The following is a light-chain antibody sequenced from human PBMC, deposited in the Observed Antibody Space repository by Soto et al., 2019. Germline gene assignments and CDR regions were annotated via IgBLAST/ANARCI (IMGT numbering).Light chain of an antibody. CDR3: SSYTSSSVVV. J-gene: IGLJ2*01. CDR2: EVS. Sequence: QSALTQPASVSGSPGQSITISCTGTSSDVGGYNYVSWYQQHPGKAPKLMIYEVSNRPSGVSNRFSGYKSGNTASLTISGLQAEDEADYYCSSYTSSSVVVFGGGTKLTV. CDR1: SSDVGGYNY. V-gene: IGLV2-14*01.